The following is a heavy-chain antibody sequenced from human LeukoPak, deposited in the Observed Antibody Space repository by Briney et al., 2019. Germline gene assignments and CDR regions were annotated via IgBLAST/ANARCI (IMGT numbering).Heavy chain of an antibody. CDR3: AKESTTYYYYGMHV. D-gene: IGHD2/OR15-2a*01. CDR2: ISYDGTNK. V-gene: IGHV3-30*18. J-gene: IGHJ6*02. CDR1: GFTFSNYA. Sequence: GRSLRLSCAASGFTFSNYATHWVRQAPGKGLEWVAVISYDGTNKYYPDSVKGRFTISRDNSYNTLYLQMDSLTAEDTAVYYCAKESTTYYYYGMHVWGQGTTVTVSS.